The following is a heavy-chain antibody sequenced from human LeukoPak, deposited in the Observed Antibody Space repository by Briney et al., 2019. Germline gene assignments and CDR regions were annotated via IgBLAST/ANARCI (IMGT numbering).Heavy chain of an antibody. V-gene: IGHV4-34*01. D-gene: IGHD5-18*01. CDR2: INHSGST. Sequence: TSEILSLTCAVYGGSFSGYYWSWIRQPPGKGLEWIGEINHSGSTNYNPSLKSRVTISVDTSKNQFSLKLSSVTAADTAVYYCARTSGYSYGNADYWGQGTLVTVSS. J-gene: IGHJ4*02. CDR1: GGSFSGYY. CDR3: ARTSGYSYGNADY.